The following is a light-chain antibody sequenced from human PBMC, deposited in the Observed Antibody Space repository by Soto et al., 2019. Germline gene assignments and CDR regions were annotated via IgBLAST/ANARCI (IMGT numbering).Light chain of an antibody. CDR1: SSNIGGTNY. V-gene: IGLV1-47*02. Sequence: QSVLTQPPSASGTPGQRVFISCSGSSSNIGGTNYAYWYQQLPGAAPKLLMHSNNLRPSGVPERISGSKSGTSASLAISGLRSEDEAVYYCSSYARSNNVVFGGGTKLTVL. J-gene: IGLJ2*01. CDR2: SNN. CDR3: SSYARSNNVV.